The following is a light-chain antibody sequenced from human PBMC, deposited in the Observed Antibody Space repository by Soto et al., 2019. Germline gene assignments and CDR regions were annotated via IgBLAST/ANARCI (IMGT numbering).Light chain of an antibody. CDR1: DSDVGTNS. Sequence: SVLPQTPSASGAPGQKVVISCSGSDSDVGTNSVNWYQQVPGAAPKLLIYINNKRPAGVPDRFSGSKSGTSASLAISGLRSEDEADYYCAAWDDTLPGYVFGSGTK. CDR2: INN. V-gene: IGLV1-44*01. J-gene: IGLJ1*01. CDR3: AAWDDTLPGYV.